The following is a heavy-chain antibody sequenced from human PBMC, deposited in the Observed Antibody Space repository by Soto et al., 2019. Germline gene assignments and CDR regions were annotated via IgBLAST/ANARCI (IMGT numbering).Heavy chain of an antibody. V-gene: IGHV1-8*01. CDR1: GYTFTSYD. Sequence: ASVRVSCKASGYTFTSYDINWVRQATGQGLEWMGWMNPNSGNTGYAQKFQGRVTMTRNTSISTAYMELSSLRSEDTAVYYCAREFRLHLGEFLHYYHMDVWGKGTTVTVSS. J-gene: IGHJ6*03. D-gene: IGHD3-16*01. CDR2: MNPNSGNT. CDR3: AREFRLHLGEFLHYYHMDV.